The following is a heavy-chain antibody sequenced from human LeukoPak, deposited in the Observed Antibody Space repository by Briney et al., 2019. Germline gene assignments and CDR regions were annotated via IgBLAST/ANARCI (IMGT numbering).Heavy chain of an antibody. D-gene: IGHD5-24*01. V-gene: IGHV1-69*05. CDR1: GGTFSSYA. CDR2: IIPIFGTA. CDR3: ARGGRDGYKRSKYYFDY. Sequence: SVKVSCKASGGTFSSYAISWVRQAPGQGLEWMGGIIPIFGTANYAQKFQGRVTIATDESTSTAYMELSSLRSEDTAVYYCARGGRDGYKRSKYYFDYWGQGTLVTVSS. J-gene: IGHJ4*02.